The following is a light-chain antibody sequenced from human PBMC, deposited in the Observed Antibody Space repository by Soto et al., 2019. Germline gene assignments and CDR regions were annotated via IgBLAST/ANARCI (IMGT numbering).Light chain of an antibody. CDR2: KAS. V-gene: IGKV1-5*03. Sequence: DIQMTRSPSTLTAYVGDRVIMTCRASQSIGDSLAWYQQKLGKAPKLLIYKASILESGVPSRFSGSGSGTDFTLTINSLQPDDFATYFCQHYDSYSYDFGQGTKLENK. CDR1: QSIGDS. CDR3: QHYDSYSYD. J-gene: IGKJ2*01.